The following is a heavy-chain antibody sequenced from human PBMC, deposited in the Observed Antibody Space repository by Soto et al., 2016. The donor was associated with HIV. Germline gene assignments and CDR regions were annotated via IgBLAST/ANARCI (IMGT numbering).Heavy chain of an antibody. V-gene: IGHV3-23*01. J-gene: IGHJ4*02. CDR1: GFTFDSYT. CDR2: IGGSGGSI. CDR3: ARARYCSGGSCYLDY. D-gene: IGHD2-15*01. Sequence: DVELLESGGTLVQPGGSLRLSCEASGFTFDSYTMNWVRQAPGKGLEWVSGIGGSGGSIYYGDSVTGRFTISRDNSKNTLYLQMNSLGVEDTAVYCCARARYCSGGSCYLDYWGQGTLVAVSS.